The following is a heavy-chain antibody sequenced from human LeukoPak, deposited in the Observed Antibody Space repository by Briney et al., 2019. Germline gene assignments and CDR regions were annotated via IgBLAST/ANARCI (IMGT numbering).Heavy chain of an antibody. CDR2: IKQDGSEK. D-gene: IGHD3-10*01. J-gene: IGHJ4*02. Sequence: GGSLRLSCAASGVTFSSYWMSWVHEAPGKGVEWGANIKQDGSEKYYVDSVKGRFTISRDNAKSSLYLQMNSVRAEDTAVYYCARDASWFGELSYYFDYWGQGPLVTVSS. CDR3: ARDASWFGELSYYFDY. V-gene: IGHV3-7*01. CDR1: GVTFSSYW.